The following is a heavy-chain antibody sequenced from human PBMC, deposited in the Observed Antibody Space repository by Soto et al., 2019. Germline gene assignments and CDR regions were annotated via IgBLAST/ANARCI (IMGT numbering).Heavy chain of an antibody. CDR3: ARHRGYRTDGDYYWYFDL. CDR1: GGSISSYY. V-gene: IGHV4-59*08. J-gene: IGHJ2*01. Sequence: NPSETLSLTCTVSGGSISSYYWSWIRQPPGKGLEWIGNIYYSGSTNYNPSLKSRVTISVDTSKNQFSLKLSSVTAADTAVYYCARHRGYRTDGDYYWYFDLWGRGTLVTVSS. D-gene: IGHD4-17*01. CDR2: IYYSGST.